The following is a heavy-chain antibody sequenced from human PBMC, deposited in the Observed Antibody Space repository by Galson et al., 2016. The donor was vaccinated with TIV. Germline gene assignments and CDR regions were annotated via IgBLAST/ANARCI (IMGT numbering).Heavy chain of an antibody. V-gene: IGHV3-33*07. D-gene: IGHD3-10*01. Sequence: SLRLSCATSGFTFSNYGMYWVRQAPGKGLEWVALIWYDGNDKFYADSVKGRFTLSRDTSRDTLYLQMNSLSAEDTALYYCARDGSWSGDPIYGGTRPDFWGRGTLVTVSS. CDR3: ARDGSWSGDPIYGGTRPDF. J-gene: IGHJ4*02. CDR2: IWYDGNDK. CDR1: GFTFSNYG.